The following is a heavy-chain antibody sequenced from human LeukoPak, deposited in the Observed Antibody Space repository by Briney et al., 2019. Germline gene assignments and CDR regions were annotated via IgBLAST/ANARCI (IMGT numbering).Heavy chain of an antibody. D-gene: IGHD5-24*01. CDR3: ASHGYNVDY. CDR2: ISSSSSYI. Sequence: GGSLRLSCAASGFTFDDYGMSWVRHAPGKGLEWVSSISSSSSYIYYAGSVKGRFTISRDNAKNSLYLQMNSLRAEDTAVYYCASHGYNVDYWGQGTLVTVSS. CDR1: GFTFDDYG. J-gene: IGHJ4*02. V-gene: IGHV3-21*01.